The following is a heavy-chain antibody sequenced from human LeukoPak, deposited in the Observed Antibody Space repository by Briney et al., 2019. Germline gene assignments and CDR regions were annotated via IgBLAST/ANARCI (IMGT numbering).Heavy chain of an antibody. D-gene: IGHD3-10*01. J-gene: IGHJ3*02. CDR3: ARGVITMVRGVINDAFDI. V-gene: IGHV4-38-2*02. Sequence: SETLSLTCTVSGSSITTYTHWGWIRQSPGKGLEWIASIHHTGNTYYNPSLESRVTISVDTSKNQFSLKLSSVTAADTAVYYCARGVITMVRGVINDAFDIWGQGTMVTVSS. CDR2: IHHTGNT. CDR1: GSSITTYTH.